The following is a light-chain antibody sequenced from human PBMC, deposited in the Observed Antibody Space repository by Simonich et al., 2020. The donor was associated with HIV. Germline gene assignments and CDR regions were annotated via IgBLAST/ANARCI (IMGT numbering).Light chain of an antibody. J-gene: IGKJ4*01. V-gene: IGKV1-9*01. CDR2: AAS. CDR1: PDISSY. Sequence: DIQLTQSPSFLSASVGDRVTLTCRASPDISSYLAWYQPKPGEAPKLLIYAASTLQSGVPSRFSGSGSGTEFTLTISSLQPEDFATYYCQQLNSYPRALTFGGGTKVEIK. CDR3: QQLNSYPRALT.